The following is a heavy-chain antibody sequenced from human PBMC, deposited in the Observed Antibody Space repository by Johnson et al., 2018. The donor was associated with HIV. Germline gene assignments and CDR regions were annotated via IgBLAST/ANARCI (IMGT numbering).Heavy chain of an antibody. CDR3: TTRRSGESSGSYSLLFAFDL. J-gene: IGHJ3*01. CDR2: ISCGGRT. D-gene: IGHD3-10*01. Sequence: VQLVESGGDLVQPGGSLRLSCAASGFSVSTSYMTWVRQAPGKGLAWVSSISCGGRTYYADTVKGRVSISRDTSKNTLDLQLNSLRAEDTAVYYCTTRRSGESSGSYSLLFAFDLWGQGTMVTVSS. V-gene: IGHV3-66*02. CDR1: GFSVSTSY.